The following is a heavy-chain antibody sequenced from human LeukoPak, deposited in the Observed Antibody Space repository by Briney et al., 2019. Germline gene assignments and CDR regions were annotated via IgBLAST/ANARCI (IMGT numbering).Heavy chain of an antibody. V-gene: IGHV1-18*01. D-gene: IGHD5-18*01. Sequence: SVKVSCKASGYTFTSFGISWVRQAPGQGLEWVGWISAYNGNTKSAQKFQGRLTMTTDTSTNTAYMELRSLRSDDTAVFYCVRDLGVDTSMIFFDYWGQGTLVTVSS. CDR3: VRDLGVDTSMIFFDY. CDR1: GYTFTSFG. CDR2: ISAYNGNT. J-gene: IGHJ4*02.